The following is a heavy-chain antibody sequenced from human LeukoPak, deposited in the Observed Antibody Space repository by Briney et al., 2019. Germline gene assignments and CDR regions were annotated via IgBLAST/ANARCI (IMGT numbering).Heavy chain of an antibody. V-gene: IGHV1-69*04. D-gene: IGHD1-26*01. CDR3: ARDREDGPYDY. CDR1: GGTFSSYT. J-gene: IGHJ4*02. Sequence: SVKVSCKASGGTFSSYTISWVRQAPGQGLEWMGRIIPILGIANYAQKLQGRVTITADKSTSTAYMELSSLRSEDTAVYYCARDREDGPYDYWGQGTLVTVSS. CDR2: IIPILGIA.